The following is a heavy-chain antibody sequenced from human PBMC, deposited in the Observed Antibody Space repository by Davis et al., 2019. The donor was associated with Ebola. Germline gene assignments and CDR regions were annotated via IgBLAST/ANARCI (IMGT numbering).Heavy chain of an antibody. J-gene: IGHJ6*02. Sequence: SETLSLTCTVSGGSISSSSYYWSWIRQPPGKGLEWIGYIYYSGSTNYNPSLKSRVTISVDTSKNQFSLKLSSVTAADTAVYYCARHLKFLDGMGVWGQGTTVTVSS. CDR3: ARHLKFLDGMGV. V-gene: IGHV4-61*05. CDR1: GGSISSSSYY. CDR2: IYYSGST. D-gene: IGHD3-3*01.